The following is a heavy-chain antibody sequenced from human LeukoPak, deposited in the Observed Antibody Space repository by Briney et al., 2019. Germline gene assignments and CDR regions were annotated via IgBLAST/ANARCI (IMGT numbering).Heavy chain of an antibody. Sequence: PGGSLRLSCAASGFTFSHFWMSWVRQAPGKGLEWVAYIKKTGSETYYVDSVKGRFTITRDNTRNSLFLQMYSLRAEDTAVYFCAKGSDYSQGWGQGTLVTVSS. CDR2: IKKTGSET. CDR1: GFTFSHFW. D-gene: IGHD1-26*01. J-gene: IGHJ4*02. CDR3: AKGSDYSQG. V-gene: IGHV3-7*01.